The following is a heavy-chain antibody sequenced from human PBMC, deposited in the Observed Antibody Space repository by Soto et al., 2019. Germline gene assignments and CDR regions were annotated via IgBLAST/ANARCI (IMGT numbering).Heavy chain of an antibody. CDR2: ISGSGGGT. CDR1: GITFTKYA. D-gene: IGHD4-17*01. V-gene: IGHV3-23*01. J-gene: IGHJ3*02. Sequence: EVQLLESGGGLVQPGGSLRLSCAASGITFTKYAMAWVRQAPERGLEWVSGISGSGGGTYYADSVKGRFTISRDNSKNTMFMQINSRRAEDTAKYYCVGDYGGLEGFDIWGQGTMVTVSS. CDR3: VGDYGGLEGFDI.